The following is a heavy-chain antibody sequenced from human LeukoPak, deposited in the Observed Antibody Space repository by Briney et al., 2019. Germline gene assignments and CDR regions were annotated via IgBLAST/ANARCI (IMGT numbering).Heavy chain of an antibody. D-gene: IGHD3-16*01. J-gene: IGHJ4*02. CDR1: EFTLITYS. CDR2: IKQDGSEK. CDR3: AAWGESSSNY. V-gene: IGHV3-7*01. Sequence: PGGSLRLSCAASEFTLITYSMSWVRQAPGKGLEWVANIKQDGSEKYYVDSVKGRFTVSRDNARNSLYLDMDSLTADDSAIYYCAAWGESSSNYWGQGILVTVSS.